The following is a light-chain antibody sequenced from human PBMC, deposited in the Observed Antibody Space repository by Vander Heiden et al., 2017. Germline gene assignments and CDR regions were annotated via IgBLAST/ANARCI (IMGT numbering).Light chain of an antibody. CDR1: QSISSW. CDR2: DAS. J-gene: IGKJ4*01. V-gene: IGKV1-5*01. CDR3: QPYNSYPLT. Sequence: DIQMTKSPSTLSASVGDRVTITCRASQSISSWLAWYQQKPGKAPKLLIYDASSLESGVPSRFSGSGSGTEFTLTISSLQPDDFATYYCQPYNSYPLTFGGGTKVEIK.